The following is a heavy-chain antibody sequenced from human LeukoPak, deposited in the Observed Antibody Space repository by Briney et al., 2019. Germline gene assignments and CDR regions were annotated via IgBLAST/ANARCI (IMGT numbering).Heavy chain of an antibody. CDR2: ISGSGGST. V-gene: IGHV3-23*01. CDR1: EFMFNKYY. CDR3: AKRTRRGGYYYYMDV. J-gene: IGHJ6*03. Sequence: PGGSLRLSCAVFEFMFNKYYMGWVRQAPGKGLEWVSAISGSGGSTYYADSVKGRFTISRDNSKNTLYLQMNSLRAEDTAVYYCAKRTRRGGYYYYMDVWGKGTTVTISS. D-gene: IGHD1-14*01.